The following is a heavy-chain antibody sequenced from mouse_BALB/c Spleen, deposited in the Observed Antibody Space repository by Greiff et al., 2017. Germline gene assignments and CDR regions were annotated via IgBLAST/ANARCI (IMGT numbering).Heavy chain of an antibody. CDR2: ISYSGST. J-gene: IGHJ3*01. V-gene: IGHV3-8*02. D-gene: IGHD2-4*01. CDR1: GDSITSGY. CDR3: ARCDYDGDWFAY. Sequence: EVKLQESGPSLVKPSQTLSLTCSVTGDSITSGYWNWIRKFPGNKLEYMGYISYSGSTYYNPSLKSRISITRDTSKNQYYLQLNSVTTEDTATYYCARCDYDGDWFAYWGQGTLVTVSA.